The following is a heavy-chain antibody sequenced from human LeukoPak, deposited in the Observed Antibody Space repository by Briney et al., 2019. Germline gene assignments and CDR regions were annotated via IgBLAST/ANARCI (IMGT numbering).Heavy chain of an antibody. J-gene: IGHJ5*02. CDR2: ISSSSSTI. D-gene: IGHD3-9*01. Sequence: GGSLRLSCAASAFTFSSYSMNWVCQAPGKGLEWVSYISSSSSTIYYADSVKGRFTISRDNAKNSLYLQMNSLRAEDTAVYYCARALRYFDWLSTSPEYNWFDPWGQGTLVTVSS. CDR3: ARALRYFDWLSTSPEYNWFDP. V-gene: IGHV3-48*01. CDR1: AFTFSSYS.